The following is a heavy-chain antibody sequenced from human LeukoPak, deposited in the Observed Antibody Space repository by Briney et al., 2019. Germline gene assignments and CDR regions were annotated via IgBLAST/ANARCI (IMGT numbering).Heavy chain of an antibody. CDR3: AKSLYGGCDY. CDR2: VNGNGGST. V-gene: IGHV3-23*01. J-gene: IGHJ4*02. CDR1: GFIFSNYW. D-gene: IGHD3-16*02. Sequence: GGSLRLSCAASGFIFSNYWMSWVRQAPGKGLEWVSGVNGNGGSTSYADSVKGRFTIFRDNSKNTVYLQMNSLRVEDTAVYYCAKSLYGGCDYWGQGTVVTVSS.